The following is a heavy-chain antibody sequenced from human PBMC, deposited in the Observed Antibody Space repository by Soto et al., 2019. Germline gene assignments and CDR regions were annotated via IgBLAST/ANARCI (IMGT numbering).Heavy chain of an antibody. CDR2: ISSSGSYV. J-gene: IGHJ4*02. V-gene: IGHV3-21*01. CDR1: GFTLSTHA. Sequence: EVQLVESGGGRVEPGGSLRLSCAASGFTLSTHAMVWVRQAPGKGLEWVSSISSSGSYVYYGDSVEGRFTSSRDDARNSVYLQMNSLRVEDTAVYYCARDANYHEFWGQGTLVTVSS. CDR3: ARDANYHEF.